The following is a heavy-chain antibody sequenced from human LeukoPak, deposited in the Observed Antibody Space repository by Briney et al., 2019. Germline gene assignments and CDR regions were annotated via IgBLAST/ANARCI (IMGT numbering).Heavy chain of an antibody. CDR2: INAGNGNT. V-gene: IGHV1-3*03. CDR1: GYTFISYG. Sequence: ASVKVSCKASGYTFISYGISWVRQAPGQGLEWMGWINAGNGNTKYSQDFQGRVTITRHTSASTAYMELSSLRSEDMAVYYCARAPEEWVFSGFGHWGQGTLVTVSS. D-gene: IGHD3-3*01. CDR3: ARAPEEWVFSGFGH. J-gene: IGHJ4*02.